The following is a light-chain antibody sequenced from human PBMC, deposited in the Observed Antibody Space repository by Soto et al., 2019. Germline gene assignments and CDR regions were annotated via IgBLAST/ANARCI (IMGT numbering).Light chain of an antibody. CDR2: GAS. Sequence: EIVLTQSPGTLSLSPGERATLSCRASQSITTTYLAWYQQKPGQAPRLLIYGASSRATDIPDRFSGSGSGTDFNLTISRLEPEDFAVYSCQQYGHSLPWTFGQGTKVEIK. CDR1: QSITTTY. V-gene: IGKV3-20*01. J-gene: IGKJ1*01. CDR3: QQYGHSLPWT.